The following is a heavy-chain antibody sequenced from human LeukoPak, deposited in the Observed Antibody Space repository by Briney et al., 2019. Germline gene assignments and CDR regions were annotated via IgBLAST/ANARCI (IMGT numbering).Heavy chain of an antibody. J-gene: IGHJ4*02. V-gene: IGHV4-4*02. CDR1: GDSMSSIDW. CDR3: AANGYYTIEY. Sequence: PSETLSLTCAVSGDSMSSIDWWSWVRQPPGKGLEGIGEIHHTGSTNYNPSLKSRVTISVDKSKNQFSLNFNSMSAADSAVYYCAANGYYTIEYWGQGTLVTVSS. D-gene: IGHD1-26*01. CDR2: IHHTGST.